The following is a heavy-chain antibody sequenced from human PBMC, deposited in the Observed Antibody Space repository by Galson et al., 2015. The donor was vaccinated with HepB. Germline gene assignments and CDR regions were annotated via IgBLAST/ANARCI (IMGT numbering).Heavy chain of an antibody. CDR1: GDSVSGNSIA. CDR2: TYYRSKWSN. CDR3: ARGYRNAFDY. J-gene: IGHJ4*02. D-gene: IGHD5-18*01. Sequence: CAISGDSVSGNSIAWNWIRQSPSRGLEWLGMTYYRSKWSNDYAASVKSRITINADTSKSQFSLQLNSVTPEDAAVYYCARGYRNAFDYWGQGTLVTVSS. V-gene: IGHV6-1*01.